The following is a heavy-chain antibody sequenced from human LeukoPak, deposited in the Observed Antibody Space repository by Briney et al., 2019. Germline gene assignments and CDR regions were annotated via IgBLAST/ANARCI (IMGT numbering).Heavy chain of an antibody. J-gene: IGHJ4*02. Sequence: QPGGSLRLSCAASGFTFSIYGMHWVRQAPGKGLEWVAVIWYDGSNKYYADSVKGRFTISRDNSRNTLYLQMNSLRAEDTAIYYCAKKVPFKHIDYWGQGTLVTVSS. CDR3: AKKVPFKHIDY. CDR2: IWYDGSNK. V-gene: IGHV3-33*06. CDR1: GFTFSIYG.